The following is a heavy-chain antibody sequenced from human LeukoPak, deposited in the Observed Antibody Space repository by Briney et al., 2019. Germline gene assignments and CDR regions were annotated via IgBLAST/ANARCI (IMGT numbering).Heavy chain of an antibody. CDR3: ARRRAASWSFDS. D-gene: IGHD6-13*01. J-gene: IGHJ4*02. V-gene: IGHV3-66*04. CDR2: IYTDGRT. CDR1: GFTFTDHY. Sequence: GGSLRLSCAASGFTFTDHYMSWIRQAPGKGLEWVSVIYTDGRTYSADSMKGRFTLSRDNSKNTLYLQMSSLRAEDTAVYYCARRRAASWSFDSWGQGTLVTVSS.